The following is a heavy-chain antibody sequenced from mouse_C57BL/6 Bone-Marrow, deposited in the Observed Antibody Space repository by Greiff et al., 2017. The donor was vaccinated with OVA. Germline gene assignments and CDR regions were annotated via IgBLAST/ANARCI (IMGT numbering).Heavy chain of an antibody. V-gene: IGHV1-19*01. CDR3: ARSKRLTLYYYAMDY. Sequence: VQLKQSGPVLVKPGASVKMSCKASGYTFTDYYMNWVKQSHGKSLEWIGVINPYNGGTSYNQKFKGKATLTVDKSSSTAYMELNSLTSEDSAVYYCARSKRLTLYYYAMDYWGQGTSVTVSS. D-gene: IGHD2-2*01. J-gene: IGHJ4*01. CDR2: INPYNGGT. CDR1: GYTFTDYY.